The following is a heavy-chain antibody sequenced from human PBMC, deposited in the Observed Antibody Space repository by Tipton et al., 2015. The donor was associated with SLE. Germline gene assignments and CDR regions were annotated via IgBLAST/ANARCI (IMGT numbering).Heavy chain of an antibody. J-gene: IGHJ4*02. CDR3: ARGRRPTIRYFDGPKGAFFDS. CDR1: GGSFNGHY. Sequence: TLSLTCAVYGGSFNGHYWNWFRQPPGKGLEWIGETNESGITHYNSSLKSRITISVDTSKNQFSLKLNSVTAADTAMYYCARGRRPTIRYFDGPKGAFFDSWGQGNLVTVSS. CDR2: TNESGIT. D-gene: IGHD3-9*01. V-gene: IGHV4-34*01.